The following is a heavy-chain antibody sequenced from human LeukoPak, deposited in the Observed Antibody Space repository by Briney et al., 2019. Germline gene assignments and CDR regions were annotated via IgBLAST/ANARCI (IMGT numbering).Heavy chain of an antibody. J-gene: IGHJ6*03. CDR3: ARARALTMVRGGYYMDV. CDR2: INHSGST. CDR1: GGSFSGYY. Sequence: SETLSLTCAVYGGSFSGYYWTWIRQPPGKGLEWIGEINHSGSTNYNPSLKSRVTISVDTSKNQFSLKLSSVTAADTAVYYCARARALTMVRGGYYMDVWGKGTTVTISS. D-gene: IGHD3-10*01. V-gene: IGHV4-34*01.